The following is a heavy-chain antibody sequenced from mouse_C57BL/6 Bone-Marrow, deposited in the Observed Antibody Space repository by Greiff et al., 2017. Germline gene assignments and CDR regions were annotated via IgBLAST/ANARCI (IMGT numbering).Heavy chain of an antibody. D-gene: IGHD2-12*01. CDR1: GYTFTSYW. CDR2: IHPNSGST. Sequence: QVQLQQPGAELVKPGASVKLSCKASGYTFTSYWMHWVKQRPGQGLEWIGMIHPNSGSTNYNEKFKSKATLTVDKSSSTAYMQLSSLTSEDSAVYYCARPYYINYGYFDGWGTGTTVTVSS. J-gene: IGHJ1*03. CDR3: ARPYYINYGYFDG. V-gene: IGHV1-64*01.